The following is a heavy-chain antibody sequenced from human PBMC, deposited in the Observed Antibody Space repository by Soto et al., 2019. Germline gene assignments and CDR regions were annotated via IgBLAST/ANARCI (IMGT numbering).Heavy chain of an antibody. CDR2: IYHSGST. CDR3: ARVRNNWFDP. CDR1: GGSISSGGYS. Sequence: NPSETLSLTCAVSGGSISSGGYSWSWIRQPPGKGLEWIGYIYHSGSTYYNPSLKSRVTISVDRSKNQFSLKLSSVTAADTAVYYCARVRNNWFDPWGQGALVTVSS. J-gene: IGHJ5*02. V-gene: IGHV4-30-2*01.